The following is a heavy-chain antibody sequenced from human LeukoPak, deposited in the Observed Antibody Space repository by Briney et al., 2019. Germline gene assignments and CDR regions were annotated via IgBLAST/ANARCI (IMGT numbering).Heavy chain of an antibody. CDR3: ARGTLTIAAAPLDWFDP. D-gene: IGHD6-13*01. V-gene: IGHV4-4*07. CDR1: GDSISGYY. J-gene: IGHJ5*02. Sequence: SETLSLTCTVSGDSISGYYWSWIRQPAGKGLEWIGRIYTSGSSNYNPSLKSRVTMSVDTSKNQFSLKLSSVTAADTAVYYCARGTLTIAAAPLDWFDPWGQGTLVTVSS. CDR2: IYTSGSS.